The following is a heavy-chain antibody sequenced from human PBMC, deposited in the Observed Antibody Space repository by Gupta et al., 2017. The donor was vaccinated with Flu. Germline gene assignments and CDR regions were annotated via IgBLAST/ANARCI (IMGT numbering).Heavy chain of an antibody. J-gene: IGHJ4*02. V-gene: IGHV3-33*01. CDR2: IWYDGSNK. Sequence: QVQLVESGGGVVQPGRSLRLSCSASGFTFSSYGMHWVRQAPGKGLEWVAVIWYDGSNKYYADSVKGRFTISRDNSKNTLYLQMNSRRAEDTAVYYCARAGTYSSSWGGFGVFYFDYWGQGTLVTVSS. D-gene: IGHD6-13*01. CDR3: ARAGTYSSSWGGFGVFYFDY. CDR1: GFTFSSYG.